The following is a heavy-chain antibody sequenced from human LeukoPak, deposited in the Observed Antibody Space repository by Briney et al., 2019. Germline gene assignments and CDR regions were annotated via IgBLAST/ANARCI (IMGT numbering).Heavy chain of an antibody. Sequence: GGSLRLSCAASGFTFDDYGMSWVRQAPGKGLEWVSGINWNGGSTGYADSVKGRFTISRDNAKNSLYLQMNSLRAEDTALYYCARGRSAMVRGPRVGYYMDVWGKGTTVTVSS. CDR1: GFTFDDYG. CDR2: INWNGGST. CDR3: ARGRSAMVRGPRVGYYMDV. V-gene: IGHV3-20*04. D-gene: IGHD3-10*01. J-gene: IGHJ6*03.